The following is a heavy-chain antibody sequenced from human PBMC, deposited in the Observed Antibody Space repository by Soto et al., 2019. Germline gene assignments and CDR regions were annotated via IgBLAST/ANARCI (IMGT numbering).Heavy chain of an antibody. CDR2: IIPIFGTA. D-gene: IGHD3-10*01. CDR3: ARGTMAAYYYYGMDV. CDR1: GGTFSSYA. Sequence: SGKVSCKASGGTFSSYAISWVRQAPGQGLEWMGGIIPIFGTANYAQKFQGRVTITADKSTSTAYMELSSLRSEDTAVYYCARGTMAAYYYYGMDVWGQGATVTVS. V-gene: IGHV1-69*06. J-gene: IGHJ6*02.